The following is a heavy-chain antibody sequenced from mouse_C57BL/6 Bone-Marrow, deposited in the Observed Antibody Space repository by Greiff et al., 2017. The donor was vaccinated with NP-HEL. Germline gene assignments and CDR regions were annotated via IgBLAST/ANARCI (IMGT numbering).Heavy chain of an antibody. CDR1: GFSLSTFGMG. CDR2: IWWDDAK. D-gene: IGHD1-1*01. V-gene: IGHV8-8*01. CDR3: ARIGASDYYGSRPFDY. Sequence: QVTLKVSGPGILQPSQTLSLSCSFSGFSLSTFGMGVGWIRPPSGQGLEWLAHIWWDDAKYYSPALKSGLTISKDTSKNQVYLKSANVDTADTATYYCARIGASDYYGSRPFDYGGQGTTLTVSS. J-gene: IGHJ2*01.